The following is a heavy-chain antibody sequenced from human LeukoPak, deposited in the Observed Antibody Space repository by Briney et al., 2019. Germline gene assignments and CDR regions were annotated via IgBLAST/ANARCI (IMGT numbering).Heavy chain of an antibody. CDR2: IGYSNNST. CDR3: AKLGGQEDYDFWSGYYSAMFDY. Sequence: GGSLRLSCSGSGFTFSGYVMIWVRQAPGKGLEWVSSIGYSNNSTYYSDSVKGRFTISRDNSKNTLYLQMNSLRAGDTAVYYCAKLGGQEDYDFWSGYYSAMFDYWGQGTLVTVSS. CDR1: GFTFSGYV. V-gene: IGHV3-23*01. J-gene: IGHJ4*02. D-gene: IGHD3-3*01.